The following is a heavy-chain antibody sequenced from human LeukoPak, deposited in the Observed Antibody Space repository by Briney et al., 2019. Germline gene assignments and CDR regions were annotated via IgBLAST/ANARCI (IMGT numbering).Heavy chain of an antibody. Sequence: AETLSLTCTVSGVSISSHYWSWIRQPPGKGLEWIGYMYSSETTKYNPSLKSRVTISVDTSKKQFSLTPRSVTAADTAVYYCARDSSGAGNSWFDPWGQGTLVTVSS. V-gene: IGHV4-59*11. J-gene: IGHJ5*02. CDR2: MYSSETT. CDR1: GVSISSHY. CDR3: ARDSSGAGNSWFDP. D-gene: IGHD6-19*01.